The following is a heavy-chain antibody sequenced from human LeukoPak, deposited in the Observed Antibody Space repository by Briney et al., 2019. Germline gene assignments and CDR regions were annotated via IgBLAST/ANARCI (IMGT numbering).Heavy chain of an antibody. D-gene: IGHD6-19*01. CDR2: INPRGGST. V-gene: IGHV1-46*01. J-gene: IGHJ5*02. CDR1: GYTFTSHF. Sequence: ASVKVSCKASGYTFTSHFMHWVRQAPGQGLEWMGIINPRGGSTSYTQKFQGRVTMTRDTSTSTVYMELSSLRSEDTAVYYCARRLEAGNWFDPWGQGTLVTVSS. CDR3: ARRLEAGNWFDP.